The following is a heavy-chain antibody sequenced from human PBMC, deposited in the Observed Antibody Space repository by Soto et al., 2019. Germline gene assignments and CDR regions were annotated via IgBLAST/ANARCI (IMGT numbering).Heavy chain of an antibody. CDR2: ISDDGSNK. J-gene: IGHJ4*02. CDR1: GFTFSGYG. V-gene: IGHV3-30*03. Sequence: QVQLVESGGGVVQPGRSLRLSCAASGFTFSGYGMHWVRQAPGKGLEWVAVISDDGSNKYYADSVKGRFTISRDNSKNTLYLQMNSLRPEDTAVYYCAVNPLDYWGQGTLVTVSS. CDR3: AVNPLDY.